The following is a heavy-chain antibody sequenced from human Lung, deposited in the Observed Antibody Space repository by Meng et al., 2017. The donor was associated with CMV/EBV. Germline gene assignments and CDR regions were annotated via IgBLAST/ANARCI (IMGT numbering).Heavy chain of an antibody. D-gene: IGHD2-21*02. CDR3: VRACLSDNYYYGMDV. CDR1: GFIFSDHW. Sequence: GESXKISXAASGFIFSDHWMHWVRQAPGKGLVWVSRVNGAGTSTNSAESVKGRFVSSRDNAKNTLYLQMSFLRVDDTAVYYCVRACLSDNYYYGMDVWGQGXTVTVSS. CDR2: VNGAGTST. V-gene: IGHV3-74*01. J-gene: IGHJ6*02.